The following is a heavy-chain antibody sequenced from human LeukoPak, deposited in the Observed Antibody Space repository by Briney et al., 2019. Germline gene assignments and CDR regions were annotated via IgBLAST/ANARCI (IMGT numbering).Heavy chain of an antibody. CDR1: GFTFNEYA. CDR2: ISASGDNT. J-gene: IGHJ4*02. Sequence: PGGSLRLSCAASGFTFNEYAMTWVRQAPGKGREWVAVISASGDNTDYADSVKGRFTISRDNSKNTLSLQMNSLRVEDTAVYYCAKVVGTGTTPTDYWGQGTLVTVSS. CDR3: AKVVGTGTTPTDY. D-gene: IGHD1-1*01. V-gene: IGHV3-23*01.